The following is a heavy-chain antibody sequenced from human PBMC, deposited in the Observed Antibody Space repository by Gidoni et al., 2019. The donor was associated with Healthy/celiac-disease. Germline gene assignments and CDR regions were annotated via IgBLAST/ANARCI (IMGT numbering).Heavy chain of an antibody. D-gene: IGHD3-3*01. J-gene: IGHJ6*02. CDR3: ARDRLEWLLDFYYYGMDV. Sequence: QVQLQESGPGLVQTSEPLSLTCTVSTDSIRRYYWSWTGQSAGKGLEWIGRIHTSGNPNYNPSLESRVTMSVETSKNQFSLKLSAVTAADTAVYYCARDRLEWLLDFYYYGMDVWGQGTTVTVSS. CDR1: TDSIRRYY. V-gene: IGHV4-4*07. CDR2: IHTSGNP.